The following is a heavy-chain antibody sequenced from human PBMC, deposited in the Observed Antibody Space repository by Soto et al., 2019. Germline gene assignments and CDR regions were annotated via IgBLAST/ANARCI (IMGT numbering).Heavy chain of an antibody. CDR2: MNPNSGNT. V-gene: IGHV1-8*01. Sequence: QVQLVQSGAEVKKPGASVKVSCKASGYTFTSYDINWVRQATGQGLEWMGWMNPNSGNTGYAQKFQGRFTMTSNTPISTAYMELSSLRSEDTAVYYCARGSGRYFDWLLRAGEMDVWGQGTTVTVSS. CDR1: GYTFTSYD. J-gene: IGHJ6*02. D-gene: IGHD3-9*01. CDR3: ARGSGRYFDWLLRAGEMDV.